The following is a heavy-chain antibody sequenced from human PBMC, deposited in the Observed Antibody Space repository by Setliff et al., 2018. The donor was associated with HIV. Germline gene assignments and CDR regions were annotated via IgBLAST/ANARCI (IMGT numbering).Heavy chain of an antibody. J-gene: IGHJ4*02. V-gene: IGHV1-69*10. D-gene: IGHD3-3*01. CDR1: GGTFSSYG. Sequence: SVKVSCKASGGTFSSYGISWVRQAPGKGLEWMGLVCPEDGQTIYTEKFQGRITITTDTSANTGYMELSSLRSEDTAVYYCARGRFLEWLLIGFDSWGQGALVTVSS. CDR2: VCPEDGQT. CDR3: ARGRFLEWLLIGFDS.